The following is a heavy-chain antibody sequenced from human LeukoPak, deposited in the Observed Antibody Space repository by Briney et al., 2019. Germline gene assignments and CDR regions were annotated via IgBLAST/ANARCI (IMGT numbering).Heavy chain of an antibody. J-gene: IGHJ6*02. V-gene: IGHV1-24*01. CDR2: FDPEDGET. Sequence: GASVKVSCKVSGYTLTELSMHWVRQAPGKGLEWMGGFDPEDGETIYAQKFQGRVTMTEDTSTDTAYMELSSLRSEDTAVYYCATAGVLLWFGEPLAYGMDVWGQGTTVTVSS. CDR1: GYTLTELS. CDR3: ATAGVLLWFGEPLAYGMDV. D-gene: IGHD3-10*01.